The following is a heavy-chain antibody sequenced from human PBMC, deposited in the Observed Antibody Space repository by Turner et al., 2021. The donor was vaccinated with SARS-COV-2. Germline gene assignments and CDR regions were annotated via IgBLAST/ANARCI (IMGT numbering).Heavy chain of an antibody. V-gene: IGHV4-39*01. CDR3: AGQLWLRGLFDY. Sequence: QLQLQESGPGMVKPSETLSLTCTVSGGSISSNSYYRGWSRQPLGKGLEWIGGINYSGSTHDSPSLKSRVTISVDTSKNQFSLKLRSVTAADTAVYDGAGQLWLRGLFDYWGQGTLVTVSS. D-gene: IGHD5-18*01. CDR1: GGSISSNSYY. J-gene: IGHJ4*02. CDR2: INYSGST.